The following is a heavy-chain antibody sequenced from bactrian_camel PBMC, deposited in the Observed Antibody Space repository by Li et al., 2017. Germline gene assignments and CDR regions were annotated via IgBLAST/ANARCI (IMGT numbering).Heavy chain of an antibody. CDR2: ITSLPSLFRAA. Sequence: HVQLVESGGGSVQTGGSLRLSCVASGITFSRHDMSWVRQAPGKEVEWVAGITSLPSLFRAASYADSVKGRFTISKDNAKNTLYLQMNSLKPEDTAMYYCAADPDPTWSFVGWALEDEYNYWGQGTQVTVS. V-gene: IGHV3S6*01. CDR3: AADPDPTWSFVGWALEDEYNY. J-gene: IGHJ4*01. CDR1: GITFSRHD. D-gene: IGHD5*01.